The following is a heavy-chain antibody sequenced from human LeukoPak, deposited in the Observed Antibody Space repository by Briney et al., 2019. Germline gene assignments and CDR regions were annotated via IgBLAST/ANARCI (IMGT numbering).Heavy chain of an antibody. CDR1: GGSFSGYY. CDR2: INHSGST. D-gene: IGHD6-6*01. V-gene: IGHV4-34*01. CDR3: ASPGAPVRRIAARPNYSYGMDV. J-gene: IGHJ6*02. Sequence: SETLSLTCAVYGGSFSGYYWSWIRQPPGKGLEWIGEINHSGSTNYNPSLKSRVTISVDTSKNQFFLKLSSVTAADTAVYYCASPGAPVRRIAARPNYSYGMDVWGQGTTVTVSS.